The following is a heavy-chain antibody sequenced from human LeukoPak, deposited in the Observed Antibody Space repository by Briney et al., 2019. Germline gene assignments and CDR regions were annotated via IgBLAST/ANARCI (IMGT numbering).Heavy chain of an antibody. D-gene: IGHD5-24*01. CDR3: ARDLRDGYAERFDP. V-gene: IGHV3-21*01. Sequence: PGGSLRLSCAASGFTFSSYSMNSGRQAPGKGLEWGSSISSSSSYIYYADSVKGRFTISRDNAKNSLYLQMNSLRAEDTAVYYCARDLRDGYAERFDPWGQGTLVTVSS. CDR2: ISSSSSYI. J-gene: IGHJ5*02. CDR1: GFTFSSYS.